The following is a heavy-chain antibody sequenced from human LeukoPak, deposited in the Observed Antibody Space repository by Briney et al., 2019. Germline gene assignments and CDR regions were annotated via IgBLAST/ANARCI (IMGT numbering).Heavy chain of an antibody. J-gene: IGHJ4*02. CDR2: ISNSGSS. V-gene: IGHV4-59*08. CDR3: ARHPELYFFDY. Sequence: SETLSLTCTVSGASISSYYWSWIRQHPGKELEWFGYISNSGSSNYNPSLTSQVTISAATAKNQVSLSLRSVTAADTAVYYCARHPELYFFDYWGQGTLVSASS. D-gene: IGHD3-10*01. CDR1: GASISSYY.